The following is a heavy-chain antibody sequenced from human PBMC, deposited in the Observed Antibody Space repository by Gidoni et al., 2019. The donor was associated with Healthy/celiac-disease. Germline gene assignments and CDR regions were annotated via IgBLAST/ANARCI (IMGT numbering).Heavy chain of an antibody. Sequence: QVQLVQSGAEVKKPGSSVKVSCKASGGTFSSYAISWVRQAPGQGLEWMGGIIPIFGTANYAQKFQGRVTITADESTSTAYMELSSLRSEDTAVYYCARVGYCSSTSCYYYYGMDVWGQGTTVTVSS. D-gene: IGHD2-2*03. CDR3: ARVGYCSSTSCYYYYGMDV. CDR2: IIPIFGTA. V-gene: IGHV1-69*01. J-gene: IGHJ6*02. CDR1: GGTFSSYA.